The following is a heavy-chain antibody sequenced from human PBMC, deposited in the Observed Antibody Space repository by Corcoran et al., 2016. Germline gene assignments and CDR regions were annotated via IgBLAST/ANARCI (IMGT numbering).Heavy chain of an antibody. D-gene: IGHD1-7*01. Sequence: EVQLVESGGGLVQPGGSLRLSCAASGFTFSSYWMSWVRQAPGKGLEWVANIKQDGSEKYYVDSVKGRFTISRDNAKNSLYLQMNSLRAEDTPVYYWARGPTENYPTPEIDYWGQGTLVTVSS. J-gene: IGHJ4*02. CDR3: ARGPTENYPTPEIDY. V-gene: IGHV3-7*01. CDR2: IKQDGSEK. CDR1: GFTFSSYW.